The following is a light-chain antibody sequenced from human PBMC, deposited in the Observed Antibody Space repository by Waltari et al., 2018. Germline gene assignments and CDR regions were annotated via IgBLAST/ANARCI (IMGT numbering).Light chain of an antibody. V-gene: IGKV3-11*01. J-gene: IGKJ4*01. CDR2: DAS. CDR1: QSVSSY. CDR3: QQRSNWPLT. Sequence: EIVLTQSPATLSLSPGERASLSCRASQSVSSYLACYQQKPVQAPRLLIYDASNRATGIPARFSGSGSGTDFTLTISSLEPEDFAVYYCQQRSNWPLTFGGGTRVEI.